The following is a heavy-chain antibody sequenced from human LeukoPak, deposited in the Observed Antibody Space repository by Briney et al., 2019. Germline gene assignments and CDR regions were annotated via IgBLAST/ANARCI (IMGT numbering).Heavy chain of an antibody. Sequence: SEILSLTCAVYGGSFSGYYWSWIRQPPGKGLEWIGEINHSGSTNYNPSLKSRVTISVDTSKNQFSLKLSSVTAADTAVYYCARSNYYEPYYFDYWGQGTLVTVSS. V-gene: IGHV4-34*01. CDR2: INHSGST. CDR1: GGSFSGYY. J-gene: IGHJ4*02. D-gene: IGHD3-22*01. CDR3: ARSNYYEPYYFDY.